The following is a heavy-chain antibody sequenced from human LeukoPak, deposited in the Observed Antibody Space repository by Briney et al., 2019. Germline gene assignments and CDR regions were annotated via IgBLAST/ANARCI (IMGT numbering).Heavy chain of an antibody. D-gene: IGHD3-22*01. V-gene: IGHV3-30*18. J-gene: IGHJ4*02. CDR2: ISYDGSNK. Sequence: GGSLRLSCAASGFTFSSYGIHWVRQAPGKGLEWVAVISYDGSNKYYADSVKDRFTISRDNSKNTLYLQLNSLGTEDTAVYFCAKVLLDSSGYYLSRDSGGRGTGVSVFS. CDR1: GFTFSSYG. CDR3: AKVLLDSSGYYLSRDS.